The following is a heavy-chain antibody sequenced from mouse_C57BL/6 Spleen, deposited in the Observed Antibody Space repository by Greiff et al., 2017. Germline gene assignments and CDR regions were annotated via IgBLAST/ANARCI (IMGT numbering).Heavy chain of an antibody. CDR1: GFTFSDYY. Sequence: VQGVESGGGLVQPGGSLKLSCAASGFTFSDYYMYWVRQTPEKRLEWVAYISNGGGSTYYPDTVKGRFTISRDNAKNTLYLQMSRLKSEDTAMYYCARHLNWDLYAMDYWGQGTSVTVSS. V-gene: IGHV5-12*01. J-gene: IGHJ4*01. D-gene: IGHD4-1*01. CDR2: ISNGGGST. CDR3: ARHLNWDLYAMDY.